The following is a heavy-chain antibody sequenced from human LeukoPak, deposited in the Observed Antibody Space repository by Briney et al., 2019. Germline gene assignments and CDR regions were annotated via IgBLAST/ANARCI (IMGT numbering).Heavy chain of an antibody. D-gene: IGHD5-12*01. Sequence: GGSLRLSCAASGFTFNSYVMSWVRQAPGKGLDWVSAISGTGGRTYYADSVRGRFTISRDHSRNTLYLQMNSLRAEDTAVYYCAKDSNIVATYYFDYWGQGTLVTVSS. CDR3: AKDSNIVATYYFDY. CDR2: ISGTGGRT. J-gene: IGHJ4*02. V-gene: IGHV3-23*01. CDR1: GFTFNSYV.